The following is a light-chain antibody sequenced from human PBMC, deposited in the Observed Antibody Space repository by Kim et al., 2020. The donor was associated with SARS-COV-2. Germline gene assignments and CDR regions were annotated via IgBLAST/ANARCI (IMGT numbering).Light chain of an antibody. CDR3: SAWDSSLGAWV. Sequence: LTQPPSVSKDLRQTATLTCTENSNNVGDQGAAWLQQHQGHPPKLLSYRNNNRPSGISERFSASRSGDTASLTITGLQPDDEADYYCSAWDSSLGAWVFGGGTQLTVL. CDR2: RNN. CDR1: SNNVGDQG. J-gene: IGLJ3*02. V-gene: IGLV10-54*04.